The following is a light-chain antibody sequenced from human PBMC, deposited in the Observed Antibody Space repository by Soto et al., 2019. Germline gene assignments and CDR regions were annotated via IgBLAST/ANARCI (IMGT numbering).Light chain of an antibody. V-gene: IGKV1-39*01. CDR3: EQPNSVPVT. CDR2: AAS. J-gene: IGKJ4*01. Sequence: ITSRASQSISSYLNWYKQKPGKADKLLIYAASSLKSGVPSRFSGSGYGTDFNLTLRSLQPDYFATYYCEQPNSVPVTFGGGTKVDIK. CDR1: QSISSY.